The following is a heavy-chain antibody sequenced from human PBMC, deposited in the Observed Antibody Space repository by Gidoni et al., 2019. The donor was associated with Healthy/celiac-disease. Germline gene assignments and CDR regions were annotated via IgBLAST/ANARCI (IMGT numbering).Heavy chain of an antibody. CDR3: ARIPRSSSWYGKSDY. Sequence: EVQLVASGGGLVQPGGSLRLAWASSGSPVRSNYMSWARQDPGKGREWVAVIYGGGSPYYADSVQGRFTISRDNSKTTLYLQMNSLRAEDTAVYYCARIPRSSSWYGKSDYWGQGTLVTVSS. J-gene: IGHJ4*02. D-gene: IGHD6-13*01. CDR1: GSPVRSNY. V-gene: IGHV3-66*01. CDR2: IYGGGSP.